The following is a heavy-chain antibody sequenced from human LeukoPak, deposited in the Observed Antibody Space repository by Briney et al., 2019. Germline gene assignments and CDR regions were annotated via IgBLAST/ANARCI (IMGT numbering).Heavy chain of an antibody. CDR1: GFTFSSYS. CDR3: ARKYSGSYELYFDY. Sequence: GSLRLSCAASGFTFSSYSMNWVRQPPGKGLEWIGSIYYSGSTYYNPSLKSRVTISVDTSKNQFSLKLSSVTAADTAVYYCARKYSGSYELYFDYWGQGTLVTVSS. J-gene: IGHJ4*02. D-gene: IGHD1-26*01. CDR2: IYYSGST. V-gene: IGHV4-39*07.